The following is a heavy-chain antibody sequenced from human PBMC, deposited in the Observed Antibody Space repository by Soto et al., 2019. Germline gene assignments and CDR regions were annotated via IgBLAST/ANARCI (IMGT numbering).Heavy chain of an antibody. CDR1: GFTFSNFG. V-gene: IGHV3-30*03. J-gene: IGHJ4*02. CDR3: AVRAVAAPPDYFDY. CDR2: ISYDGNNE. D-gene: IGHD6-19*01. Sequence: GGSLRLSCAASGFTFSNFGIHWVRQAPGKGLEWVAVISYDGNNEYYADSVKGRFTISRDNSNDTLYLQMNSLRTEDSAVYYCAVRAVAAPPDYFDYWGQGTL.